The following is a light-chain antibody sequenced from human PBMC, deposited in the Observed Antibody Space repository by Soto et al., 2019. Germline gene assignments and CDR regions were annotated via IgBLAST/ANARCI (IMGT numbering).Light chain of an antibody. CDR1: QTISSW. CDR3: QQYNSYSPWT. CDR2: DAS. J-gene: IGKJ1*01. V-gene: IGKV1-5*01. Sequence: DIQMTQSPSTLSGSVGDRVTITCRASQTISSWLAWYQQKPGKAPKLLIFDASTLQTGVPSRFGGGGSGTEFTLTISGLQPDDFATYYCQQYNSYSPWTFGPGTKVDI.